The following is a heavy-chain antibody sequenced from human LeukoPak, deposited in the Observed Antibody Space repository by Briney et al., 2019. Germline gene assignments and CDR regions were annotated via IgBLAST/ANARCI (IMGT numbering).Heavy chain of an antibody. CDR3: TRLPYDGYYYYYYMDV. Sequence: SSETLSLTCAVYGGSFSGYYWSWIRQPPGKGLEWIGEINHSGSTNYNPSLKSRVTISVDTSKNQFSLKLSSVTAADTAVYYCTRLPYDGYYYYYYMDVWGKGTTVTVSS. CDR1: GGSFSGYY. CDR2: INHSGST. J-gene: IGHJ6*03. D-gene: IGHD3-3*01. V-gene: IGHV4-34*01.